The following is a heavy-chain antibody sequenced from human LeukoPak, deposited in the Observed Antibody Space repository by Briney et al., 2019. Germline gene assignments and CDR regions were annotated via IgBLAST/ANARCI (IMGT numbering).Heavy chain of an antibody. V-gene: IGHV5-51*01. J-gene: IGHJ4*02. Sequence: GESLKISFKGTGYRFTSYWIGWVRQMPGKGLEWMGIIYPGDSDTRYSPSFQGQVTISADKSISTAYLQWSSLKASDTAMYYCARLSGHDSSGYYPFDYRGQGTLVTVSS. CDR3: ARLSGHDSSGYYPFDY. CDR2: IYPGDSDT. CDR1: GYRFTSYW. D-gene: IGHD3-22*01.